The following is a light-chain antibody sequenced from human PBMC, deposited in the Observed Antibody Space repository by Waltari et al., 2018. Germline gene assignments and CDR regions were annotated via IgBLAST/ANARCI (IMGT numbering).Light chain of an antibody. J-gene: IGLJ2*01. V-gene: IGLV2-23*02. CDR2: QVL. CDR1: YSNVGSYDL. CDR3: CSYASSSPRLI. Sequence: QSALTQPASVSGSLGQSISISCSGTYSNVGSYDLVSWYHQRPGEAPKLLIYQVLTRPSVISNRFSGSKSGNAASLTISALQPEDEGTYYCCSYASSSPRLIFGGGTELSVL.